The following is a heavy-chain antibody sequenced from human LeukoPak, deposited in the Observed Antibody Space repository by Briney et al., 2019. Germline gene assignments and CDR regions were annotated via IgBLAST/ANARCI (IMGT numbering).Heavy chain of an antibody. CDR1: GGSISSYY. J-gene: IGHJ3*02. CDR2: IYYSGST. CDR3: ARDINYGSGRDAFDI. V-gene: IGHV4-59*01. D-gene: IGHD3-10*01. Sequence: SETLSLTCTVSGGSISSYYWSWIRQPPGKGLEWIGYIYYSGSTNYNPSLKSRVTISVDTSKNQFSLKLSSVTAADTAVYYCARDINYGSGRDAFDIWGQGTMVTVSS.